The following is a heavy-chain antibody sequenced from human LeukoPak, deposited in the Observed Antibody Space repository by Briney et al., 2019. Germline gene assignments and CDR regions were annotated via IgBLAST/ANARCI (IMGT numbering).Heavy chain of an antibody. CDR1: DGSITTTNF. Sequence: SETLSLTCGVSDGSITTTNFWSWVRQPPGGGLEWIGEISLRGRTQYNPSLKSRVTISVDTSKNQFSLKLSSVTAADTAVYYCARRTYGSGSYSWFDPWGQGTLVTVSS. CDR3: ARRTYGSGSYSWFDP. D-gene: IGHD3-10*01. V-gene: IGHV4-4*02. CDR2: ISLRGRT. J-gene: IGHJ5*02.